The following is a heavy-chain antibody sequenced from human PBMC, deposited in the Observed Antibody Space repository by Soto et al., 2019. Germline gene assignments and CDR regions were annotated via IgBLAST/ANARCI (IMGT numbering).Heavy chain of an antibody. CDR2: ITGSGGNT. D-gene: IGHD2-2*01. Sequence: GGSLRLSCAASGFTFSDSAMSWVRQAPGKGLEWVSAITGSGGNTFYADSVKGRFTISRDNSKSTLFLQMHSLRAEDTAVYYCAKGVLGYCSSNSCYAYDFWGQGT. CDR1: GFTFSDSA. J-gene: IGHJ4*02. CDR3: AKGVLGYCSSNSCYAYDF. V-gene: IGHV3-23*01.